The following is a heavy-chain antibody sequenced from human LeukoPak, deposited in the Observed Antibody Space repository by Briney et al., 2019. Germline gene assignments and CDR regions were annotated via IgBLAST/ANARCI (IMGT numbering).Heavy chain of an antibody. CDR1: GFTFSSYG. J-gene: IGHJ4*02. CDR3: ARATYYDYVWGSYRESPFDY. D-gene: IGHD3-16*02. V-gene: IGHV3-33*01. CDR2: IWYDGSNK. Sequence: GGSLRLSCAASGFTFSSYGMHWVRQAPGKGLEWVAVIWYDGSNKYYADSVKGRFTISRDNSKNTLYLQMNSLRAGDTAVYYCARATYYDYVWGSYRESPFDYWGQGTLVTVSS.